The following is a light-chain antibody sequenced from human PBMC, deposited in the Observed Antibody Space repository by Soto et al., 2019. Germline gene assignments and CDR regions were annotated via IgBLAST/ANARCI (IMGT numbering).Light chain of an antibody. V-gene: IGLV2-23*01. CDR1: TSDVGSYNL. CDR2: EGS. Sequence: QSALTQPASVSGSPGQSITFSCTGTTSDVGSYNLVSWYQQHPGKAPKLVIYEGSKRPSGVSNRFSGSKSGNTASLTISGLQAEDGADYYCCSYAGSSTWVFGGGTKLTVL. CDR3: CSYAGSSTWV. J-gene: IGLJ3*02.